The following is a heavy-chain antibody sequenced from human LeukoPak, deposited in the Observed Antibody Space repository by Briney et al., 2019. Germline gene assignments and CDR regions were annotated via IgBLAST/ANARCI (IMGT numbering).Heavy chain of an antibody. V-gene: IGHV4-30-4*01. CDR2: IYYSGST. CDR1: GASISSGDYY. CDR3: ARGSLVVVVDWFDP. Sequence: SETLSLTCTVSGASISSGDYYWSWIRQPPGKGLEWIGSIYYSGSTYYNPSLKSRITISIDTSKNQFSLKLSSVTAADTAVYYCARGSLVVVVDWFDPWGQGTLVTVSS. D-gene: IGHD2-2*01. J-gene: IGHJ5*02.